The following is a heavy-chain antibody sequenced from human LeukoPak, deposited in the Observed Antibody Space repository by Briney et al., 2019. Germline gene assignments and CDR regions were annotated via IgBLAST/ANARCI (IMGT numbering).Heavy chain of an antibody. CDR2: ISYDGSNK. D-gene: IGHD1-26*01. CDR3: ARDPYSGSYFDY. Sequence: GGSLRLSCAASGNYWMHWVRQAPGKGLEWVAVISYDGSNKYYADSVKGRFTISRDNSKNTLYLQMNSLRAEDTAVYYCARDPYSGSYFDYWGQGTLVTVSS. CDR1: GNYW. V-gene: IGHV3-30-3*01. J-gene: IGHJ4*02.